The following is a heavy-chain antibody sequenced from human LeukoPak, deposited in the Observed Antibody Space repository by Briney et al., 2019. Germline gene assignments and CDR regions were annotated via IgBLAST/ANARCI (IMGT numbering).Heavy chain of an antibody. CDR2: IYYSGST. CDR1: GGSISSYY. CDR3: ARSVATAIPYYYYYMDV. D-gene: IGHD2-21*02. J-gene: IGHJ6*03. Sequence: SETLSLTCTVSGGSISSYYWSWIRQPPGKGLEWIGYIYYSGSTNYNPSLKSRVTISVDTSKNQFSLKLSSVTAADTAVYYCARSVATAIPYYYYYMDVWGKGTTVTISS. V-gene: IGHV4-59*12.